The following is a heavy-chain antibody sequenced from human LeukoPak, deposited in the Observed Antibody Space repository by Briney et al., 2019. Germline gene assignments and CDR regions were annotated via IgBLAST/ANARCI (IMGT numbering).Heavy chain of an antibody. Sequence: SETLSLTCTVSSASISTYYWSWIRQPPGKGLEWIGYIYHSGTSNYNPSLKSRVTISVDTSKNQFSLKLSSVTAADTAVYYCARHPGGSERGGAFDIWGQGTMVTVSS. CDR1: SASISTYY. CDR2: IYHSGTS. J-gene: IGHJ3*02. V-gene: IGHV4-59*08. D-gene: IGHD3-10*01. CDR3: ARHPGGSERGGAFDI.